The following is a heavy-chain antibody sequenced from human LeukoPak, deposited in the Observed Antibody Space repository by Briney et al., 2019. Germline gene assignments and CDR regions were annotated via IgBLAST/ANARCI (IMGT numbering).Heavy chain of an antibody. V-gene: IGHV3-23*01. D-gene: IGHD6-13*01. CDR3: AKKKTNTWYAFDY. CDR1: GFTFKEYG. J-gene: IGHJ4*02. CDR2: INDNGANT. Sequence: GASLRLSCAASGFTFKEYGMSWVRQAPGKGLEWVSTINDNGANTHYADSVKGRFTISRDNPRNTLYLQMNSLRADDTALYYCAKKKTNTWYAFDYWGQGALVTVSS.